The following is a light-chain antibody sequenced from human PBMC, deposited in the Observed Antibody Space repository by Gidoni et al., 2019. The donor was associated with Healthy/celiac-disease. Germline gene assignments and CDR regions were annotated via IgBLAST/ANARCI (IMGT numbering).Light chain of an antibody. Sequence: DIQMTQSPSSLSASVGDRVTITCRASQSISSYLNWYQQKPGKAPKLLIYAASRLQSGVPSRFSGSGSWTDFTLTISVLQPEDFATYYCQQSYSTPLFTFGPGTKVDIK. CDR1: QSISSY. V-gene: IGKV1-39*01. CDR3: QQSYSTPLFT. J-gene: IGKJ3*01. CDR2: AAS.